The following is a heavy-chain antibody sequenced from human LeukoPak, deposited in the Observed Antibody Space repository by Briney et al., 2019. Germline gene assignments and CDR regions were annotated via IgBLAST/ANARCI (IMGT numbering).Heavy chain of an antibody. CDR2: INHSGNT. CDR3: AASVVAVAARDY. J-gene: IGHJ4*02. Sequence: SETLSLTCAVYGGSFSGYYWSWIRQPPGKGLEWIGEINHSGNTNYNPSLKSRVTISVDTSKNQFSLKLSSVTAADTAVYYCAASVVAVAARDYWGQGTLVTVSS. D-gene: IGHD2-15*01. CDR1: GGSFSGYY. V-gene: IGHV4-34*01.